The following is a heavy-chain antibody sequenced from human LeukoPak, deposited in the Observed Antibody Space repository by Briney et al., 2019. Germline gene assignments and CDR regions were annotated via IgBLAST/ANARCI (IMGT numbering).Heavy chain of an antibody. D-gene: IGHD6-13*01. CDR3: ARVDSSSWSPFDY. Sequence: GGSLRLSCAASGFTFSSYWMHWVRRAPGKGLVWVSRINSDGSSTSYADSVKGRFTISRDNAKNTLYLQMNSLRAEDTAVYYCARVDSSSWSPFDYWGQGTLVTVSS. J-gene: IGHJ4*02. CDR2: INSDGSST. CDR1: GFTFSSYW. V-gene: IGHV3-74*01.